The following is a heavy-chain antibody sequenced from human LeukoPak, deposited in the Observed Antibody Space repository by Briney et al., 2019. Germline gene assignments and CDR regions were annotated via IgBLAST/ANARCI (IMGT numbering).Heavy chain of an antibody. CDR3: ARPLGQGNEYGMDV. CDR2: INHSGST. CDR1: GGSFSGYY. Sequence: SETLSLTCAAYGGSFSGYYWSWIRQSPGKGLEWIGEINHSGSTNYNPSLKSRVTISVDTSKNQFSLKLTSVTAADTAVYYCARPLGQGNEYGMDVWGQGTTVTVSS. D-gene: IGHD1-1*01. V-gene: IGHV4-34*01. J-gene: IGHJ6*02.